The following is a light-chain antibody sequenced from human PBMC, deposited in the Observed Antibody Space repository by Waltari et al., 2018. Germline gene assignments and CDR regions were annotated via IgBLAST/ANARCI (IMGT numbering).Light chain of an antibody. J-gene: IGLJ3*02. V-gene: IGLV2-14*03. CDR3: CSFSTTDTVV. CDR1: SSDVGGFEY. CDR2: EVG. Sequence: QSALTQPASVSGSPGQTTPLSCTGTSSDVGGFEYVSWYPQHPGQAPKLILYEVGNRPSGVSPRFSGSKSGNTASLTISGLQAEDEAKYFCCSFSTTDTVVFGGGTTVTVL.